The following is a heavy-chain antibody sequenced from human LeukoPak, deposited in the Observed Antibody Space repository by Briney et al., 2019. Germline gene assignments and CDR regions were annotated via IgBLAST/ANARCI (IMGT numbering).Heavy chain of an antibody. V-gene: IGHV4-30-2*01. D-gene: IGHD7-27*01. CDR3: ARDRTAGDNWFDP. CDR1: GGSISSGGYS. CDR2: IYHSGST. Sequence: SQTLSLTCAVSGGSISSGGYSWRWIRQPPGTGLEWIGYIYHSGSTYYNPSLKSRVTISVDRSKSQFSLKLSSVTAADTAVYYCARDRTAGDNWFDPWGQGTLVTVSS. J-gene: IGHJ5*02.